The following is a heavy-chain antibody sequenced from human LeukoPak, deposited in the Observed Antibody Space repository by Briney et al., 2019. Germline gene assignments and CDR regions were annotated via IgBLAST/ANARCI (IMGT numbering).Heavy chain of an antibody. CDR1: GYTFTSYG. CDR3: ARYFNYDFWSGPGDY. J-gene: IGHJ4*02. D-gene: IGHD3-3*01. V-gene: IGHV1-18*01. CDR2: ISAYNGNT. Sequence: ASVKVSCKASGYTFTSYGISWVRQAPGQGLEWMGRISAYNGNTNYAQKLQGRVTMTTDTSTSTAYMELRSLRSDDTAVYYCARYFNYDFWSGPGDYWGQGTLVTVSS.